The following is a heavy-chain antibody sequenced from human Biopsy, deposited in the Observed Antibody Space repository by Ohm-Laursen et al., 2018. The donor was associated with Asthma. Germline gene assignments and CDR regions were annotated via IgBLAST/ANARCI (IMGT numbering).Heavy chain of an antibody. D-gene: IGHD6-19*01. Sequence: SQTLSLTCTVSGDSITSGGCCWNWIRQHPGKGLEWIGYIHHSGSTSYNPSLKGGVTISFDTSKNQFSLKLSSVTAADTAVYYCARASVAASSNWFDPWGQGTLVTVSS. CDR1: GDSITSGGCC. V-gene: IGHV4-30-4*08. CDR2: IHHSGST. J-gene: IGHJ5*02. CDR3: ARASVAASSNWFDP.